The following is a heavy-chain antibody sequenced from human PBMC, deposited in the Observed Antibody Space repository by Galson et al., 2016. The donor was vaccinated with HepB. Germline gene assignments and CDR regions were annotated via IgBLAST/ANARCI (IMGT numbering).Heavy chain of an antibody. D-gene: IGHD3-3*02. CDR2: IIPNFNTP. CDR3: AMHFATTSNDYFYYMDV. J-gene: IGHJ6*03. V-gene: IGHV1-69*06. CDR1: GGTFSSCV. Sequence: SVKVSCKASGGTFSSCVISWVRQAPGQGLEWMGGIIPNFNTPYYAQRFQGRVTIIADKSTSTTYMELSSLRSEDTAVYYCAMHFATTSNDYFYYMDVWGKGTTVTVSS.